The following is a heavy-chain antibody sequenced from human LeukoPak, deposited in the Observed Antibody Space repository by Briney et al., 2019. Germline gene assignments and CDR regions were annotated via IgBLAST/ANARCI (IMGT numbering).Heavy chain of an antibody. J-gene: IGHJ4*02. CDR3: ARDLENYYDSSGYYYVGYFDY. CDR1: GFTFSSYS. Sequence: GRSLRLSCAASGFTFSSYSMNWVRQAPGKGLEWVSSISSSSSYIYYADSVKGRFTISRDNAKNSLYLQMNSLRAEDTAVYYCARDLENYYDSSGYYYVGYFDYWGQGTLVTVSS. V-gene: IGHV3-21*01. CDR2: ISSSSSYI. D-gene: IGHD3-22*01.